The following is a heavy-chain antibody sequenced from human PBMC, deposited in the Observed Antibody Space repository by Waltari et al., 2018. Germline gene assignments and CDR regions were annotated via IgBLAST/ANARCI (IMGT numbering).Heavy chain of an antibody. D-gene: IGHD4-17*01. V-gene: IGHV5-51*01. J-gene: IGHJ3*02. CDR3: ARRALDYGDYVGDAFDI. CDR1: GYSFTRYW. CDR2: IYPGDSDT. Sequence: EVQLVQSGAEVKKPGESLKISCKGSGYSFTRYWIGWVRQMPGKGLEWMGIIYPGDSDTRYSPSFQGQVTISADKSISTAYLQWSSLKASDTAMYYCARRALDYGDYVGDAFDIWGQGTMVTVSS.